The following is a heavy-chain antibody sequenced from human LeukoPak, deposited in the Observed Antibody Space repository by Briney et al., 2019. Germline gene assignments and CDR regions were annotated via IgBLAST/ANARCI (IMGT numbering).Heavy chain of an antibody. D-gene: IGHD3-22*01. CDR2: ISGSGGIT. CDR1: GFTFSSYT. Sequence: PGGSLRLSCAASGFTFSSYTMSWVRQAPGKGLEWVSAISGSGGITYYADSVKGRFTISRDNSKNTLFLQMNSLRAEDTAVYYCAKAGIGYYDSGSYYDWGQGTLVTVSS. J-gene: IGHJ4*02. V-gene: IGHV3-23*01. CDR3: AKAGIGYYDSGSYYD.